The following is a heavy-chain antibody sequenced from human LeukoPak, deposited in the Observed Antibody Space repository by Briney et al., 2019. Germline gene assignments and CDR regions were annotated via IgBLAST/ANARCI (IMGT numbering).Heavy chain of an antibody. Sequence: GASVKVSCKASGYTFTNYGISWVRQAPGQGLEWMGWISVYNNNTNYAQKLQGRVTMTTDTSTSTAYMELRSLRSDDTAVYYCARDLKRGYSSGRYSWGTGSSNDYWGQGTLVTVSS. D-gene: IGHD6-19*01. CDR3: ARDLKRGYSSGRYSWGTGSSNDY. CDR2: ISVYNNNT. V-gene: IGHV1-18*01. J-gene: IGHJ4*02. CDR1: GYTFTNYG.